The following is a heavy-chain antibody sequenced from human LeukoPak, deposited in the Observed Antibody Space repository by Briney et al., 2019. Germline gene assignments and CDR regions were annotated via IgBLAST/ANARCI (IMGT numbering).Heavy chain of an antibody. J-gene: IGHJ5*02. CDR3: AISKGIAAAGTFPGDNWFDP. V-gene: IGHV5-51*01. Sequence: RGESLKISCKGSGYNFINYWIAWVRQMPGKGLEWMGIIYPSDSDTTYSPSFQGQVTISADKSISTAYLQWSSLKASDTAMYYCAISKGIAAAGTFPGDNWFDPWGQGTLVTVSS. CDR1: GYNFINYW. CDR2: IYPSDSDT. D-gene: IGHD6-13*01.